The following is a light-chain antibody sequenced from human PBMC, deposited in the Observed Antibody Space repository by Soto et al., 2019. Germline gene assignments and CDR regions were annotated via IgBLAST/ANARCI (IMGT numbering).Light chain of an antibody. CDR2: GAS. J-gene: IGKJ4*01. CDR1: QSVSDT. CDR3: QQANSFPLT. Sequence: EIVLTQSPATLSLSPGERATLSCRASQSVSDTLAWYQQKPGQAPRLLIHGASTRATGFPARFSGSGSGTDFTLTISSLQPEDFAIYYCQQANSFPLTFGGGTKVDIK. V-gene: IGKV3-15*01.